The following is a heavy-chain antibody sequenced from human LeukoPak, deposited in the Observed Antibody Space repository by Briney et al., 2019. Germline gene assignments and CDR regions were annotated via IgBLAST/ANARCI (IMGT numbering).Heavy chain of an antibody. CDR3: ARPWARGHYYYYYMDV. CDR1: GFTFSSYW. D-gene: IGHD3-16*01. V-gene: IGHV3-7*01. J-gene: IGHJ6*03. Sequence: GGSLRLSCAASGFTFSSYWMTWVRQAPGKGLEWVANIKQDGSEKYYVDSVKGRFTISRDNAKNSLYLQMNSLRAEDTAVYYCARPWARGHYYYYYMDVWGKGTTVTVSS. CDR2: IKQDGSEK.